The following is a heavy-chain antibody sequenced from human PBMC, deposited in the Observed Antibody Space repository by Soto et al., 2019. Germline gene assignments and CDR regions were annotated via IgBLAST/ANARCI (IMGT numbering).Heavy chain of an antibody. CDR1: GYTVTGYY. V-gene: IGHV1-2*02. CDR2: INPNSGGT. J-gene: IGHJ6*02. CDR3: ARPTGYQLPPMAV. Sequence: ASVKVSGKASGYTVTGYYIHWVRQAPGQGLEWMGWINPNSGGTNYAQKFQGRVTMTRDTSISTAYMELSSLRSDDTAVYYCARPTGYQLPPMAVWGQGTTVTVSS. D-gene: IGHD2-2*01.